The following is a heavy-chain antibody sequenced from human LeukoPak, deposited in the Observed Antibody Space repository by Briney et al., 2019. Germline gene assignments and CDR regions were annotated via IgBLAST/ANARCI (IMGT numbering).Heavy chain of an antibody. Sequence: SETLSLTCTVSGGSIITRRFYWGWIRQPPGKGLEWIGSIYYSGSTYYNPYLKSRVTISVDTSKNQFSLKLSSVTAANTAVFYCARHDYSDDDPNCFDYWGQGTLVAVSS. CDR1: GGSIITRRFY. D-gene: IGHD4-17*01. CDR3: ARHDYSDDDPNCFDY. CDR2: IYYSGST. V-gene: IGHV4-39*01. J-gene: IGHJ4*02.